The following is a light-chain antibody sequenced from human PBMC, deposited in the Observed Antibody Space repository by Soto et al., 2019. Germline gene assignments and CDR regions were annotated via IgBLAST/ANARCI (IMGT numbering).Light chain of an antibody. Sequence: IQMTQSPSSLSASVEDRVTITCRASQTISNYLNWYQQKPGKAPYLLIYAASSLQSGVPSRFSGSSSGTDFTLTITSLQPEDFATYYCQQTYSTPITFGQGTRLEIK. CDR1: QTISNY. CDR3: QQTYSTPIT. J-gene: IGKJ5*01. CDR2: AAS. V-gene: IGKV1-39*01.